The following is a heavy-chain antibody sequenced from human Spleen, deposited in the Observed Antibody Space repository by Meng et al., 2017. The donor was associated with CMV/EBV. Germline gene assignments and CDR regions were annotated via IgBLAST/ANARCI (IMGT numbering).Heavy chain of an antibody. V-gene: IGHV4-4*02. CDR3: ARAALQRGAPFDF. CDR1: GGSISNSNW. D-gene: IGHD2-15*01. CDR2: IYHSGDT. J-gene: IGHJ4*02. Sequence: AVSGGSISNSNWWSWVRQHTGKGLEWIGEIYHSGDTKYNTSLKSRVTISIDKSKNQLSLKLSSVTAADTALYYCARAALQRGAPFDFWGQGTLVTVSS.